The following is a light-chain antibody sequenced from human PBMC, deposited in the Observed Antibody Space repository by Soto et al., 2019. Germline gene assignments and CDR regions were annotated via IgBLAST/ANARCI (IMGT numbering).Light chain of an antibody. CDR3: QQYNNWPLFT. CDR1: QSVSSN. V-gene: IGKV3-15*01. CDR2: GAS. J-gene: IGKJ3*01. Sequence: EIVMTQSPATLSVSPGERATLSCRASQSVSSNLAWYQQKPGQAPRLLIYGASTRATGIPARFSGSGSGTEFTLTISSLQSEDFEVYYCQQYNNWPLFTFGTGTKVDIK.